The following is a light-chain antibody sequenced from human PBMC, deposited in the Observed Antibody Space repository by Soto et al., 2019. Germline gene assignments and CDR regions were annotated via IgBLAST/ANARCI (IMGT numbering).Light chain of an antibody. V-gene: IGKV3-15*01. J-gene: IGKJ2*01. Sequence: EIVMTQSPATLSVSQGERATLSCRASQSVSSNLAWFQQKPGQAPRLLLYAVATRATGVPGRFSGSGYGTDFTLTTNSLQSGDSAVYYCQQHDHWPSFGQGTKLEIK. CDR1: QSVSSN. CDR2: AVA. CDR3: QQHDHWPS.